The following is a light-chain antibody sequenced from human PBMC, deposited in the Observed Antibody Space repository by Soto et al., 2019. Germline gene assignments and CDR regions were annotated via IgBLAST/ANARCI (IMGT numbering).Light chain of an antibody. J-gene: IGKJ4*01. V-gene: IGKV1-39*01. CDR1: QSISSY. CDR2: AAS. Sequence: DIQMTQSPSSLSASVGDIVTITFRASQSISSYLNWYQQKPGKAPKLLIYAASSLQSGVPSRFSGSGSGTDFTLTISSLQPEDFATYYCQQSYSTPLTFGGGTKV. CDR3: QQSYSTPLT.